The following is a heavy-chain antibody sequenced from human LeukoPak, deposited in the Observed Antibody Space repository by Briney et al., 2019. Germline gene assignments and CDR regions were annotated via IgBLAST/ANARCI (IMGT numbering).Heavy chain of an antibody. J-gene: IGHJ6*03. Sequence: GGSLRLSCSASGFTFSSYTMNWVRQAPWQGLEWVSFISSGSDTIYHADSVKGRFTISRDNAKNSLSLQMNSLSAEDTAVYFCARSYDHTGSHFYYYMDVWGKGTTVTVSS. V-gene: IGHV3-48*01. CDR3: ARSYDHTGSHFYYYMDV. D-gene: IGHD3-22*01. CDR1: GFTFSSYT. CDR2: ISSGSDTI.